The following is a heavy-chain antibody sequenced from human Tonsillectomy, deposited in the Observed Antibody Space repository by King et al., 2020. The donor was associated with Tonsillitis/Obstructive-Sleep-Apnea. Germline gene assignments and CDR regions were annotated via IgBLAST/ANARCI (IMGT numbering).Heavy chain of an antibody. D-gene: IGHD3-22*01. Sequence: QLKESGPGLVKPSETLSLNCTVSGGSISGFYWSWIRQTQGKGLEWIGNVYHSGSTKNNPSFRSRVTLSVDKSKKKFSLKLTSMTAADTAVYYCARAAGHYYDSATYEPHWFDAWGQGTPVIVSS. CDR3: ARAAGHYYDSATYEPHWFDA. J-gene: IGHJ5*02. V-gene: IGHV4-59*01. CDR2: VYHSGST. CDR1: GGSISGFY.